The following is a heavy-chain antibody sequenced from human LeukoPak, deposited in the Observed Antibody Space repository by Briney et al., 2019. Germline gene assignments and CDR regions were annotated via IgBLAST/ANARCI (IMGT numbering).Heavy chain of an antibody. CDR3: AKDRVIWGAFDI. CDR2: ISGSGDST. J-gene: IGHJ3*02. D-gene: IGHD3-16*02. Sequence: GGSLRLSCAASGLIFSSNSMSWVRQAPGKGLEWVSVISGSGDSTYYADSVKGRFTISRDNSKNTLYLQMNSLRAEDTAVYYCAKDRVIWGAFDIWGQGTMVTVSS. V-gene: IGHV3-23*01. CDR1: GLIFSSNS.